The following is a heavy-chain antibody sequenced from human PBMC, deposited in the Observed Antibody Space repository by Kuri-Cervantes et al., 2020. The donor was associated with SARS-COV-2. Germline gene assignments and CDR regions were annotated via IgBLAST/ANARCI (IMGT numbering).Heavy chain of an antibody. CDR3: ARSGYYSRGVTYYYMDV. Sequence: SETLSLTCAVSGYSISSGYYWGWIRQPPGKGLEWIGSIYHSGSTYYNPSLKSRVTISVDTSKNQFSLKLSSVTAADSAVYYRARSGYYSRGVTYYYMDVWDRGTTVTVSS. J-gene: IGHJ6*03. V-gene: IGHV4-38-2*01. D-gene: IGHD3-22*01. CDR1: GYSISSGYY. CDR2: IYHSGST.